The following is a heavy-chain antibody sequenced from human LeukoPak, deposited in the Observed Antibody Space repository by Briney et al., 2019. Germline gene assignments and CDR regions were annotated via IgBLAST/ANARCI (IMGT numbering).Heavy chain of an antibody. CDR3: ARDGRPLDY. J-gene: IGHJ4*02. V-gene: IGHV3-7*03. CDR1: GITFSRYW. CDR2: IKQDGGEK. Sequence: GGSLRLSCADSGITFSRYWMSWVRQAPAKELEWVANIKQDGGEKYYVDSVRGRFTISRDNAKNSLYLQMNSLRVEDTAVYYCARDGRPLDYWGQGTLVTVSS.